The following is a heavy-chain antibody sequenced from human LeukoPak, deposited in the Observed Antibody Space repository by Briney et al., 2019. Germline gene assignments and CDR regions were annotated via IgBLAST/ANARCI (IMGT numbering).Heavy chain of an antibody. CDR2: MYYSGSP. V-gene: IGHV4-31*03. CDR1: GGSISSGSYF. D-gene: IGHD4-17*01. CDR3: AMQVGIYGDYNNWFDP. J-gene: IGHJ5*02. Sequence: SETLSLTCTVSGGSISSGSYFWSWIRQHPGRGLEWIGYMYYSGSPYYNPSLKSRLNMSVDTSKNQLSLRLTSVIAADLAVYYCAMQVGIYGDYNNWFDPWGQGARVTVSS.